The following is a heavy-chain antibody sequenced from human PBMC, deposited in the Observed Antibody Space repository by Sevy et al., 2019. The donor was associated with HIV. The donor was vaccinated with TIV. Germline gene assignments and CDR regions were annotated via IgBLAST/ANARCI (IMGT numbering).Heavy chain of an antibody. V-gene: IGHV1-3*01. Sequence: ASVKVSCKASGYTFTSYAMHWVRQAHGQRLEWMGWINAGNGNTKYSQKFQGRVTITRDTSASTAYMELSSLRSEDTAVYYCARDLGNYVAYYYGMDVWGQGTTVTVSS. CDR2: INAGNGNT. J-gene: IGHJ6*02. CDR3: ARDLGNYVAYYYGMDV. CDR1: GYTFTSYA. D-gene: IGHD1-7*01.